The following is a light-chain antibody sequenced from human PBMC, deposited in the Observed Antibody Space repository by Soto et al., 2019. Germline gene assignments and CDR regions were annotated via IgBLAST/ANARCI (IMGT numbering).Light chain of an antibody. CDR3: LQDYNYPRT. CDR2: GAT. CDR1: QDIRTE. V-gene: IGKV1-6*01. Sequence: ALQMTQSPSSLSASVGDRVTITCRASQDIRTELGWYQQKPGKAPKLLIYGATTLQSGVPSRFSGSGSGTDLTLTSSGLQPEDFATYYCLQDYNYPRTFGQGTKVEVK. J-gene: IGKJ1*01.